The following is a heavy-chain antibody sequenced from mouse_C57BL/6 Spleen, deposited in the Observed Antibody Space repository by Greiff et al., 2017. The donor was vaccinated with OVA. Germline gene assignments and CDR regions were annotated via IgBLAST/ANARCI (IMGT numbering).Heavy chain of an antibody. V-gene: IGHV1-4*01. Sequence: QVQLQQSGAELVRPGASVKMSCKASGYTFTSYSMHWVKQRPGQGLEWIGYINPSSGYTKYNQKFKDKATLTADKSSSTAYMRLSRLASEDAAVYCCANGGSSYAMDYWGQGTSVTVSS. CDR2: INPSSGYT. CDR1: GYTFTSYS. CDR3: ANGGSSYAMDY. J-gene: IGHJ4*01.